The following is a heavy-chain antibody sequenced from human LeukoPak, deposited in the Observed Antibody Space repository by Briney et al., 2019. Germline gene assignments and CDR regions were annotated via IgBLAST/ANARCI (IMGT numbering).Heavy chain of an antibody. Sequence: GGSLRLSCAASGFTFSNYWIHWVRQGSGKGLVWVSRINSVGSSTSYADSVKGRFTISRDNAKNTLYLQMNSLRAEDTAVYYCASGGSCYTYWGQGTLVTVSS. CDR3: ASGGSCYTY. V-gene: IGHV3-74*01. CDR2: INSVGSST. CDR1: GFTFSNYW. D-gene: IGHD2-15*01. J-gene: IGHJ4*02.